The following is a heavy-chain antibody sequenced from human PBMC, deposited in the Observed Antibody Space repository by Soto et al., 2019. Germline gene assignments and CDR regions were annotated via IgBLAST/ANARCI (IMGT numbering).Heavy chain of an antibody. J-gene: IGHJ4*02. V-gene: IGHV4-34*01. CDR2: INHSGST. CDR1: GGSFSGYY. CDR3: ARGPLLPVIIWGSYRHREPHFDY. Sequence: QVQLQQWGAGLLKPSETLSLTCAVYGGSFSGYYWSWIRQPPGKGLEWIGEINHSGSTNYNPSLKSRVTISVDTSKNRFSLKLSSVTAADTAVYYCARGPLLPVIIWGSYRHREPHFDYWGQGTLVTVSS. D-gene: IGHD3-16*02.